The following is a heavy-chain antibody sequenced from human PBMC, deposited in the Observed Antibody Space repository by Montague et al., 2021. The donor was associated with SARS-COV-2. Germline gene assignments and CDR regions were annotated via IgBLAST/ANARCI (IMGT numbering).Heavy chain of an antibody. CDR3: ARDREITMVRGAPLYGMDV. D-gene: IGHD3-10*01. V-gene: IGHV3-30-3*01. CDR1: GFTFCSYA. CDR2: ISYDGSNK. J-gene: IGHJ6*02. Sequence: SLRLSCAASGFTFCSYAMHWVRQAPGKGLEWVAVISYDGSNKYYADSVKGRFTISRDNSKNTLYLQMNSLRAEDTAVYYCARDREITMVRGAPLYGMDVWGQGTTVTVSS.